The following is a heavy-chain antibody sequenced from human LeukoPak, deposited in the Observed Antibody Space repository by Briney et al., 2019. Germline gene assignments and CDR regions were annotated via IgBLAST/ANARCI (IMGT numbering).Heavy chain of an antibody. CDR3: ARDVSDYTIGYNWFDP. CDR1: GFTFSDYY. D-gene: IGHD2-8*01. V-gene: IGHV3-11*04. CDR2: ISSSGSTI. J-gene: IGHJ5*02. Sequence: GGSLRISCAASGFTFSDYYMSWIRQAPGKGLEWVSYISSSGSTIYYADSVKGRFTISRDNAKNSLYLQMNSLRAEDTAVYYCARDVSDYTIGYNWFDPWGQGTLVTVSS.